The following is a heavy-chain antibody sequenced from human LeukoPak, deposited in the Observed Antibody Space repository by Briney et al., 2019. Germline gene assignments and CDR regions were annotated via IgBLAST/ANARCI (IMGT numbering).Heavy chain of an antibody. D-gene: IGHD4-23*01. J-gene: IGHJ6*03. V-gene: IGHV3-21*01. CDR1: GFTFSSYS. Sequence: GGSLRLSCAASGFTFSSYSMNWVRQAPGKGLEWVSSISSSSSYIYYADSVKGRFTISRDNAKNLLYLQMNSLRAEDTAVYYCARATTTVVTSPGNMDVWGKGTTVTASS. CDR2: ISSSSSYI. CDR3: ARATTTVVTSPGNMDV.